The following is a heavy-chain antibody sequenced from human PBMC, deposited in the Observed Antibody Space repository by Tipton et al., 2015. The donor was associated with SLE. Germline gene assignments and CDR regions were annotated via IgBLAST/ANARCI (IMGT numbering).Heavy chain of an antibody. CDR1: GGSISISTYH. Sequence: LSLTCTVSGGSISISTYHWAWIRQSPGKGLEWIWSIYYTGCTYYNPSLNSRLTMSVDTSRNQFSLRLSSVTAADTAVYYCARAQGEMDAFDIWGQGTMVTVSS. J-gene: IGHJ3*02. CDR3: ARAQGEMDAFDI. CDR2: IYYTGCT. V-gene: IGHV4-39*07. D-gene: IGHD3-10*01.